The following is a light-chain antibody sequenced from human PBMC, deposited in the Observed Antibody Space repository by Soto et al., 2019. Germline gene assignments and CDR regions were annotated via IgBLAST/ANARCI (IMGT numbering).Light chain of an antibody. Sequence: QPVLTQPPSASGTXXXRVXXXXSGSRSNIGSNTVNWYRQVPGTAPKLLIYTNNQRPSGVPDRFSGSKSGTSASLAISGLQSDDEADYYCAAWDDSPNGVVFGGGTKLTVL. CDR2: TNN. CDR1: RSNIGSNT. CDR3: AAWDDSPNGVV. J-gene: IGLJ2*01. V-gene: IGLV1-44*01.